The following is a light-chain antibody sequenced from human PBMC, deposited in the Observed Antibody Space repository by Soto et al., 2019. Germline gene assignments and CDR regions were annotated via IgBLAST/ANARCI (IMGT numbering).Light chain of an antibody. Sequence: QSALTQPASVSGSPGQSITISCTCSDVGTYNLVFWYQQYPGKAPKLMIYEVTERPSGISDRFSGSKSGNTASLTISGLQAEDEADYYCCAYAGSSTYVFGTGTKLTVL. J-gene: IGLJ1*01. V-gene: IGLV2-23*02. CDR3: CAYAGSSTYV. CDR1: SDVGTYNL. CDR2: EVT.